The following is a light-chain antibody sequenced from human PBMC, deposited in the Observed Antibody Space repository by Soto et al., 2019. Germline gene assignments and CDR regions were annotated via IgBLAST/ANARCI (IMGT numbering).Light chain of an antibody. V-gene: IGKV2-24*01. CDR2: KIS. J-gene: IGKJ1*01. CDR1: QILVHSDGNTY. CDR3: MQATHFPRT. Sequence: DIVMTQTPLSAPVALGHPASISCRASQILVHSDGNTYLSWLHQRPGQPPRLLIYKISNRCSGVPDRVSGSGAGTDFTLAISRGEAEDVGVYYGMQATHFPRTFGKGTKV.